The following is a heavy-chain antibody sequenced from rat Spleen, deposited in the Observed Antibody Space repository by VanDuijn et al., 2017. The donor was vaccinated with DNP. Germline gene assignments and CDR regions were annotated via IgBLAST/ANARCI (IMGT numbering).Heavy chain of an antibody. J-gene: IGHJ2*01. CDR3: ARHVLPLRVWDY. CDR2: ISYEGGRT. CDR1: GFTLSDYY. Sequence: EVQLVESGGGLVQPGRSLKLSCAASGFTLSDYYMAWVRQAPTKGLEWVAYISYEGGRTYNGDSVKGRFTISRDNAKNTLYLQMNSLRSEDTATYYCARHVLPLRVWDYWGQGVMVTVSS. V-gene: IGHV5-22*01. D-gene: IGHD4-1*01.